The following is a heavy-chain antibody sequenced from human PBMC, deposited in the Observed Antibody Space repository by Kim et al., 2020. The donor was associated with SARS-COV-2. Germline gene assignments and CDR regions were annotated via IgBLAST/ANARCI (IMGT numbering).Heavy chain of an antibody. Sequence: GGSLRLSCAASGFTFSSYAMSWVRQAPGKGLEWVSAISGSGGSTYYADSVKGRFTISRDNSKNTLYLQMNSLRAEDTAVYYCAKLRHRGPLGGLVRGEGFDPWGQGTLVTVSS. CDR2: ISGSGGST. CDR3: AKLRHRGPLGGLVRGEGFDP. V-gene: IGHV3-23*01. CDR1: GFTFSSYA. J-gene: IGHJ5*02. D-gene: IGHD3-10*01.